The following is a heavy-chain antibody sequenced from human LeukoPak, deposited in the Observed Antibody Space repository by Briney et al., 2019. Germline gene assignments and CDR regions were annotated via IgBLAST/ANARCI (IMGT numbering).Heavy chain of an antibody. J-gene: IGHJ4*02. V-gene: IGHV1-58*01. CDR2: IVVGSGNT. Sequence: SVKVSSKASGFTSTSSAVQWVRQARGQRLEWIGWIVVGSGNTNYAQKFQERVTITRDMSTSTAYMELSSLRSEDTAVYYCAAGATYYDILTVLAFWGQGTLVTVSS. D-gene: IGHD3-9*01. CDR3: AAGATYYDILTVLAF. CDR1: GFTSTSSA.